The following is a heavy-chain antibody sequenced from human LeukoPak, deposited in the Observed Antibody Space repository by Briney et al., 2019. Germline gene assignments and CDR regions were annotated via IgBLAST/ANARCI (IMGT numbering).Heavy chain of an antibody. CDR2: ISYDGSNK. CDR3: ARDQGRGYYFDY. Sequence: PGGSLRLSCAASGFTFSDYYMSWIRQAPGKGLEWVAVISYDGSNKYYADSVKGRFTISRDNSKNTLYLQMNSLRAEDTAVYYCARDQGRGYYFDYWGQGTLVTVSS. V-gene: IGHV3-30-3*01. J-gene: IGHJ4*02. CDR1: GFTFSDYY.